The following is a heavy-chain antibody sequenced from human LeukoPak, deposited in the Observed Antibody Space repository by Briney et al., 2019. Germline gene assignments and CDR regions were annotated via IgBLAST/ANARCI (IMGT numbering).Heavy chain of an antibody. CDR1: GYTFTGYY. J-gene: IGHJ6*03. CDR2: INPNSGGT. Sequence: ASVKVSCKASGYTFTGYYMHWVRQAPGQGLEWMGWINPNSGGTNYAQKFQGRVTMTRDTSISTAYMELSRLRSDDTAVYYCARVDFWSGYLMDVWGKGTTVTVSS. D-gene: IGHD3-3*01. V-gene: IGHV1-2*02. CDR3: ARVDFWSGYLMDV.